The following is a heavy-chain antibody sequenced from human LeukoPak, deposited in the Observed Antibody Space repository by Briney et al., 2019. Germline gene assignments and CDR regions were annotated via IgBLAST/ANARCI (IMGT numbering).Heavy chain of an antibody. CDR1: GFTFSSYS. CDR3: ASLGGSGWSVGGYYYGMDV. V-gene: IGHV3-21*01. D-gene: IGHD6-19*01. Sequence: GGSLRLSCAASGFTFSSYSMNWVRQAPGKGLEWVSSISSSSSYIYYADSAKGRFTISRDNAKNSLYLQMNSLRAEDTAVYYCASLGGSGWSVGGYYYGMDVWGQGTTVTVSS. J-gene: IGHJ6*02. CDR2: ISSSSSYI.